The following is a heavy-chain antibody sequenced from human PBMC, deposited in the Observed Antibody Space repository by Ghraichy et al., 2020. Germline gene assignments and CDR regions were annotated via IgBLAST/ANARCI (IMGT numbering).Heavy chain of an antibody. CDR1: GFTFSSYA. CDR2: ISGSGGST. V-gene: IGHV3-23*01. CDR3: AKDPPFYSSEAPCCYFDY. Sequence: GGSLRLSCAASGFTFSSYAMSWVRQAPGKGLEWVSAISGSGGSTYYADSVKGRFTISRDNSKNTLYLQMNSLRAEDTAVYYCAKDPPFYSSEAPCCYFDYWGQGTLVTVSS. D-gene: IGHD6-19*01. J-gene: IGHJ4*02.